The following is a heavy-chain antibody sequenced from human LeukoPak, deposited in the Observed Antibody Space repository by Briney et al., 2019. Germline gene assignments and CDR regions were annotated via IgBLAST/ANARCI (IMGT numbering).Heavy chain of an antibody. CDR1: GFTFSSHS. D-gene: IGHD3-10*01. J-gene: IGHJ4*02. V-gene: IGHV3-48*01. CDR3: GRGAYYNED. CDR2: ISSSSSTI. Sequence: RAGGSLRLSCAASGFTFSSHSMNWVRQAPGKGLEWVSYISSSSSTIYYADSVKGRFTISRDNAKNSLYLQMNSLRAEDTAVYYWGRGAYYNEDGGQGTLVTVSS.